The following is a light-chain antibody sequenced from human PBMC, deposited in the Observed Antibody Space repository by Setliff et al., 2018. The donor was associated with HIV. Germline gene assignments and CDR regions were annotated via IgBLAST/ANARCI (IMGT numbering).Light chain of an antibody. J-gene: IGLJ3*02. CDR2: DVN. V-gene: IGLV2-14*01. Sequence: SALAQPASVSGSPGQSITISCTGISSDIGDYNYVSWYQQHPGKAPKLMIYDVNYRPSGVSNRFSGSKSGNTASLTISGLQAEDEADYYCSSYAQGDTWVFGGGTKVTVL. CDR1: SSDIGDYNY. CDR3: SSYAQGDTWV.